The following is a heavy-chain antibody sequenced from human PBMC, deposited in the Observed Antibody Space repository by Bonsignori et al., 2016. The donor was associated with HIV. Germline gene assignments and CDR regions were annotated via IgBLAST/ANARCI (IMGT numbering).Heavy chain of an antibody. D-gene: IGHD3-22*01. CDR3: AHRQTERYYDSSGTGSKDFDY. V-gene: IGHV2-5*02. CDR2: IYWDDDK. Sequence: SGPTLVKPTQTLTLTCTFSGFSLSTSGVGVGWIRQPPGKALEWLALIYWDDDKRYSPSLKSRLTITKDTSKNQVVLTMTNMDPVDTATYYCAHRQTERYYDSSGTGSKDFDYWGQGTLVTVSS. J-gene: IGHJ4*02. CDR1: GFSLSTSGVG.